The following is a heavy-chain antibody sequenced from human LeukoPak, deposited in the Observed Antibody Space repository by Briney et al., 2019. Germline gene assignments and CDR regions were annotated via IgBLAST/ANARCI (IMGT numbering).Heavy chain of an antibody. CDR2: INPDGSTT. J-gene: IGHJ4*02. D-gene: IGHD3-10*01. V-gene: IGHV3-74*01. CDR3: AKDLHYGSADY. CDR1: GFTFSNYW. Sequence: GGSLRLSCAASGFTFSNYWMHWVRQDPGEGLVWVSFINPDGSTTNYADSVKGRFTISRDNAKNALYLQMNSLRAEDTAVYYCAKDLHYGSADYWGQGTLVTVSS.